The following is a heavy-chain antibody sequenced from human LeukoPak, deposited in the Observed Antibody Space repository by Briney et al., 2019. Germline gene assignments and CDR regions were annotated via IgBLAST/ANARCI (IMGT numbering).Heavy chain of an antibody. J-gene: IGHJ6*03. Sequence: SQTLSLTCAISGDSVSSNSAAWNWIRQSPSRGLEWLGRTYYRSKWYNDYAVSVKSRITINPDTSKNQFSLQLNSVTPEDTAVYYCARDYPSVVPADDYYMDVWGKGTTVTVSS. CDR2: TYYRSKWYN. CDR1: GDSVSSNSAA. CDR3: ARDYPSVVPADDYYMDV. V-gene: IGHV6-1*01. D-gene: IGHD2-2*01.